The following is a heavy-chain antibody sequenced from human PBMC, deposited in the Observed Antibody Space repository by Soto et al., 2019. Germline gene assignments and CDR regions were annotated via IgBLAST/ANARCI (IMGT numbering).Heavy chain of an antibody. CDR2: IYSGGST. Sequence: GSLRLSCAASGFTVSSNYMSWVRQAPGKGLEWVSVIYSGGSTYYADSVKGRFTISRDNSKNTLYLQINSLRAEDTAVYYCARDPYGDYGMDVWGQGTTVTVSS. D-gene: IGHD4-17*01. V-gene: IGHV3-53*01. J-gene: IGHJ6*02. CDR3: ARDPYGDYGMDV. CDR1: GFTVSSNY.